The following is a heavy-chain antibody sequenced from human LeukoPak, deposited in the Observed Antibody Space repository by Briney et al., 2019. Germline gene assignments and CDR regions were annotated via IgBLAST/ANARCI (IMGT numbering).Heavy chain of an antibody. J-gene: IGHJ4*02. CDR1: GGSISSSSYY. CDR3: ARCDDSSGYSSAFDY. D-gene: IGHD3-22*01. CDR2: IYYSGST. Sequence: PSETLSLTCTVSGGSISSSSYYWGWIRQPPGKGLEWIGSIYYSGSTYYNPSLKSRVTISVDTSKNQFSLKLSSVTAADTAVYYCARCDDSSGYSSAFDYWGQGTLVTVSS. V-gene: IGHV4-39*01.